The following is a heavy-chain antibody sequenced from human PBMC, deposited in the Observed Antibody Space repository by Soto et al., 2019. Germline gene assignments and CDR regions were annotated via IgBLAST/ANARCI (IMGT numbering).Heavy chain of an antibody. CDR3: ARDSPATVTTSALDY. CDR1: GGTFSSYA. V-gene: IGHV1-69*01. D-gene: IGHD4-17*01. CDR2: IIPIFGTA. J-gene: IGHJ4*02. Sequence: QVQLVQSGAEVKKPGSSVKVSCKASGGTFSSYAISWVRQAPGQGLEWVGGIIPIFGTANYAQKFQGRVTITADESTSTAYMELSSLRSEDTAVYYCARDSPATVTTSALDYWGQGTLVTVSS.